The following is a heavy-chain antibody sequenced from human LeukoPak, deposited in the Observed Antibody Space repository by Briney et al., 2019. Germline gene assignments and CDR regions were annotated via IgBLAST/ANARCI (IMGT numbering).Heavy chain of an antibody. V-gene: IGHV4-31*03. D-gene: IGHD5-24*01. CDR2: IYYSGST. CDR1: GGSISSGGYY. J-gene: IGHJ4*02. CDR3: ARVGRGSRALDY. Sequence: PSETLSLTCTVSGGSISSGGYYWSWIRQHPGKGLEWIGYIYYSGSTYYNPSLKGRVTISVDTSKNQFSLKLSSVTAADTAVYYCARVGRGSRALDYWGQGTLVTVSS.